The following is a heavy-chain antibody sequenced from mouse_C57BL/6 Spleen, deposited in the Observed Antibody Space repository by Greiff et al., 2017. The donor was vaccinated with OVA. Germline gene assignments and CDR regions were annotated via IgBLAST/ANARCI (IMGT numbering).Heavy chain of an antibody. CDR3: ARRSYDYDGAMDY. Sequence: QVHVKQPGAELVKPGASVKLSCKASGYTFTSYWMHWVKQRPGQGLEWIGMIHPNSGSTNYNEKFKSKATLTVDKSSSTAYMQLSSLTSEDSAVYYCARRSYDYDGAMDYWGQGTSVTVSS. CDR2: IHPNSGST. CDR1: GYTFTSYW. D-gene: IGHD2-4*01. J-gene: IGHJ4*01. V-gene: IGHV1-64*01.